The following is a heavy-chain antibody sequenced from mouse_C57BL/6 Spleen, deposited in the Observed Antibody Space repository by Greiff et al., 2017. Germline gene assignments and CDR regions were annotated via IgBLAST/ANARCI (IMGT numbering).Heavy chain of an antibody. D-gene: IGHD1-1*01. V-gene: IGHV1-19*01. CDR1: GYTFTDYY. J-gene: IGHJ2*01. Sequence: EVQLQQSGPVLVKPGASVKMSCKASGYTFTDYYMNWVKQSHGKSLEWIGVINPYNGGTSYNQKFKGKATLTVDKSSSTAYMELNSLTSEDSAVYYCARGRSYFDYWGQGTTLTVSS. CDR3: ARGRSYFDY. CDR2: INPYNGGT.